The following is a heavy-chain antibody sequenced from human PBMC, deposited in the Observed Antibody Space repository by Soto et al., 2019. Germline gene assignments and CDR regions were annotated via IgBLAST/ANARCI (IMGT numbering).Heavy chain of an antibody. Sequence: GGSLRLSCAASGFTFSSYDMHWVRQATGKGLEWVSAIGTAGDTYYPGSVKGRFTISRENAKNSLYLQMNSLRAGDTAVYYCARDTVQGYYYYGMDVWGQGTPVTVSS. J-gene: IGHJ6*02. CDR1: GFTFSSYD. V-gene: IGHV3-13*01. CDR3: ARDTVQGYYYYGMDV. CDR2: IGTAGDT. D-gene: IGHD1-1*01.